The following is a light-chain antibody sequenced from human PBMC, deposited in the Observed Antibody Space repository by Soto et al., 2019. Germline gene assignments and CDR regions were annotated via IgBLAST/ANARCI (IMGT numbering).Light chain of an antibody. CDR1: QSVSSSY. J-gene: IGKJ2*01. V-gene: IGKV3-20*01. CDR2: GAS. Sequence: EIVLTQSPGTLSLFPGERATLSCRASQSVSSSYLAWYQQKPGHAPRLLIYGASSRDTGMPDRFSGSGSGTDFTLTISRLEPEDCAVYYCQQYGSSPYTFGQGTKGDIK. CDR3: QQYGSSPYT.